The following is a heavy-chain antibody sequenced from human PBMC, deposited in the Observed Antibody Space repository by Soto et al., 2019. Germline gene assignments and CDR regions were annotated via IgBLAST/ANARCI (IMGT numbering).Heavy chain of an antibody. Sequence: QLQLQESGSGLVKPSQTLSLTCAVSGVSISSGGYSWSWIRQPPGKGLEWIGYMYHSGSTYYNPSLTSRVTISVDRSKNQFSLNLSSVTAADTAMYYCARANDDFWRALDYWGQGTVVTVSS. J-gene: IGHJ4*02. CDR3: ARANDDFWRALDY. CDR2: MYHSGST. D-gene: IGHD3-3*01. CDR1: GVSISSGGYS. V-gene: IGHV4-30-2*01.